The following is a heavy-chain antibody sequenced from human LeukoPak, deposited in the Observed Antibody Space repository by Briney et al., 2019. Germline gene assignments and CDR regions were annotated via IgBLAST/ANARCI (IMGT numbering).Heavy chain of an antibody. D-gene: IGHD3-16*01. Sequence: GGSLRLSCAASGFAFSTYAMQWVRQAPEKGLEYVSGISGNGDTIYYADSVKGRFTISRDNAKNTLYLQMNSLRAEDTAVYYCVRGGVDYWGQGTLVTVSS. CDR1: GFAFSTYA. V-gene: IGHV3-64*02. CDR3: VRGGVDY. CDR2: ISGNGDTI. J-gene: IGHJ4*02.